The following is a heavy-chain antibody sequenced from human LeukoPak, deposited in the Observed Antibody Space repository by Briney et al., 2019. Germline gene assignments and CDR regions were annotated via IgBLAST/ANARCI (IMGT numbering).Heavy chain of an antibody. J-gene: IGHJ6*03. CDR1: GGSFSGYY. CDR2: INHSGST. CDR3: ARKGPSVRYYYYYMDV. D-gene: IGHD3-10*01. V-gene: IGHV4-34*01. Sequence: SETLSLTCAVYGGSFSGYYWSWIRQPPGKGLEWIGKINHSGSTNYNPSLKSRVTISVDTSKNQFSLKLSSVTAADTAVYYCARKGPSVRYYYYYMDVWGKGTTVTVSS.